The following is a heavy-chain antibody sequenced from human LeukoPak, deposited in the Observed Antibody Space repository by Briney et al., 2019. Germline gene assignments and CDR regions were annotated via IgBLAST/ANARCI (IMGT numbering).Heavy chain of an antibody. CDR3: ATTPGYFDPYYFDY. D-gene: IGHD3-9*01. CDR1: GDTFTSYG. Sequence: GASVKISCNASGDTFTSYGISWVRQAPGQGLEWMGWISVYNGNTNYAQKFQGRVTMTTDTSTSTAYMELRSLISDDTAVYYCATTPGYFDPYYFDYWGQGTLVTVSS. CDR2: ISVYNGNT. V-gene: IGHV1-18*01. J-gene: IGHJ4*02.